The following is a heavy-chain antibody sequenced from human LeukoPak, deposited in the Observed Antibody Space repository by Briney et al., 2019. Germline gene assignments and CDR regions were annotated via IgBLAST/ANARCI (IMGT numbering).Heavy chain of an antibody. CDR2: VKCDGSDT. CDR1: GSTFGRYW. CDR3: TTGIGNYYYY. V-gene: IGHV3-74*01. Sequence: GGSLRLSCAASGSTFGRYWMHWVRQAPGKGLVWVSRVKCDGSDTIYADSVKGRFTISRDNAKNTLYLQMDSLRAEDTAVYYCTTGIGNYYYYWGQGTLVTVAS. D-gene: IGHD3-10*01. J-gene: IGHJ4*02.